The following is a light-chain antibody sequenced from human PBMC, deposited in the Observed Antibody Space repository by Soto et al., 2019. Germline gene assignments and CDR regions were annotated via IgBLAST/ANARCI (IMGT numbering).Light chain of an antibody. V-gene: IGKV3-11*01. CDR1: QSVSNF. Sequence: EIVLTQSPATLSLSPGERATLSCRASQSVSNFLDWYKQKPGQAPRLLIYYASNRASGIPARFSGNGSGTDFSFTISSLEPEDFAVYYCQQSSDWPPLTFGQGTRLEIK. CDR2: YAS. CDR3: QQSSDWPPLT. J-gene: IGKJ5*01.